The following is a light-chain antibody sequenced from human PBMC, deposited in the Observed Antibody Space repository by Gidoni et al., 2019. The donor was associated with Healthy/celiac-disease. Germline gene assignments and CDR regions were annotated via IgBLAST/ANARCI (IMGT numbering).Light chain of an antibody. Sequence: SSELTQDPAVALGQTVRITCQGDSLRSYYASWYQQKPGQAPVLVIYGKNNRPSGIPDRFSGSSSGNTASLTITGAQAEDEADYYCNSRDSSGNHLLFFGTGTKVTVL. J-gene: IGLJ1*01. CDR3: NSRDSSGNHLLF. CDR2: GKN. V-gene: IGLV3-19*01. CDR1: SLRSYY.